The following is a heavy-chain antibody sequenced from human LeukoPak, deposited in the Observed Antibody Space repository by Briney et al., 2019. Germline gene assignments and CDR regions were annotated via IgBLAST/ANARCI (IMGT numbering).Heavy chain of an antibody. J-gene: IGHJ4*02. Sequence: GGSLRLSCAASGFTFSNYAMSWVRQAPGKGLEWVSGISGSGGSTYYADSVKGRFTISRDNSKNTLYLQMNSLRAEDTAVYYCARARAVRGVYVNQHFDYWGQGTLVTVSS. D-gene: IGHD3-10*01. CDR1: GFTFSNYA. CDR2: ISGSGGST. V-gene: IGHV3-23*01. CDR3: ARARAVRGVYVNQHFDY.